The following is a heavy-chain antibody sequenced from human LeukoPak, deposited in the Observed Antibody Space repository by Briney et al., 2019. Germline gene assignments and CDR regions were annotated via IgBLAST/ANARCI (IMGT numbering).Heavy chain of an antibody. CDR2: FDPEDGET. Sequence: ASVKVSCKVSGYTLTELSMHLVRQAPGKGLEWMGGFDPEDGETIYAQKFQGRVTMTEDTSTDTAYMELSSLRSEDTAVYYCATVVPIVATMGEFDYWGQGNLVTVSS. J-gene: IGHJ4*02. CDR1: GYTLTELS. V-gene: IGHV1-24*01. D-gene: IGHD5-12*01. CDR3: ATVVPIVATMGEFDY.